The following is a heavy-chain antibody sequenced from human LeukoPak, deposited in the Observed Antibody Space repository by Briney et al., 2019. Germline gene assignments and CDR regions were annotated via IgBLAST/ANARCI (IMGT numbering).Heavy chain of an antibody. CDR2: ISGSGGST. D-gene: IGHD4-23*01. J-gene: IGHJ6*03. CDR1: GFTFSSYA. Sequence: PGGSLRLSCAASGFTFSSYAMSWVRQAPGKGLEWVSAISGSGGSTYYADSVKGRFTISRDNSKNTLYLQMNSLRAEDTAVYYCAKAPSPVGYRNYYYYYYMDVWGKGTTVTVSS. CDR3: AKAPSPVGYRNYYYYYYMDV. V-gene: IGHV3-23*01.